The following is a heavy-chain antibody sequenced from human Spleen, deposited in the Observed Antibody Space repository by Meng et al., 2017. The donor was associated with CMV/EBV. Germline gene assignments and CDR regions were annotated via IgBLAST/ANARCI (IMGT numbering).Heavy chain of an antibody. CDR1: GFTLSDYY. V-gene: IGHV3-11*01. D-gene: IGHD4-17*01. CDR3: VREDYGDYFFDT. J-gene: IGHJ4*02. CDR2: ISSSGNTI. Sequence: GGSLRLSCAASGFTLSDYYVSWIRQPPGKGPEWVSYISSSGNTIHYADSVKGRFIISRDTPKNSVSLQMNRLRAEDTAVYYCVREDYGDYFFDTWGQGTLVTVSS.